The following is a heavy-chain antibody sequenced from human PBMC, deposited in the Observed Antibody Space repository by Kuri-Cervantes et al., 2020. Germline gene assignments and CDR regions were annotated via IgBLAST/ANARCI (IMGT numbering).Heavy chain of an antibody. V-gene: IGHV4-34*01. CDR2: INHSGST. J-gene: IGHJ6*03. CDR1: GGSFSGYY. CDR3: ARGKGYYVLYYYYYMDV. Sequence: SETLSLTCAVYGGSFSGYYWSWIRQAPGKGLEWIGEINHSGSTNYNPSLKSRVTISVDTSKDQFSLKLSSVTAADTAVYYCARGKGYYVLYYYYYMDVWGKGTTVTVSS. D-gene: IGHD3-22*01.